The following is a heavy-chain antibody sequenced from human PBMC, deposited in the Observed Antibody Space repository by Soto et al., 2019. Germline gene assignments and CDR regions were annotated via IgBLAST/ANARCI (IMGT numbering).Heavy chain of an antibody. V-gene: IGHV2-5*02. CDR1: GFSLSTSGVG. D-gene: IGHD2-2*01. CDR2: IYWDDDK. CDR3: AHLNCSSTCCYPWDDAFDI. J-gene: IGHJ3*02. Sequence: QITLKESGPTLVKPTQTLTLTCTFSGFSLSTSGVGVGWIRQPPGKALEWLALIYWDDDKRYSPSLKSRLTITKDTAKNQVVLTMTNMDPVDTATYYCAHLNCSSTCCYPWDDAFDIGGQGTMVTVSS.